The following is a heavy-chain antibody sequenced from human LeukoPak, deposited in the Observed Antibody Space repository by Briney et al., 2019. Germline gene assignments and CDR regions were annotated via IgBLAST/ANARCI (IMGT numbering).Heavy chain of an antibody. D-gene: IGHD6-19*01. CDR3: ASPLYSSGWYGAFDI. V-gene: IGHV1-3*01. CDR1: GYTFTSYA. J-gene: IGHJ3*02. Sequence: ASVKVSCKASGYTFTSYAMHWVRQAPGQRLEWMGWINAGNGNTKYSQKFQGGVTITRDTSASTAYMELSSLRSEDTAVYYCASPLYSSGWYGAFDIWGQGTMVTVSS. CDR2: INAGNGNT.